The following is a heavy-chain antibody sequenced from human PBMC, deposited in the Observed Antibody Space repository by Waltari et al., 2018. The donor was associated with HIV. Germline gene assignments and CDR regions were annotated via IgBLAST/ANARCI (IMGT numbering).Heavy chain of an antibody. CDR3: ARSGYSYGYPYYYYGMDV. J-gene: IGHJ6*02. D-gene: IGHD5-18*01. Sequence: QVQLVQSGAEVKKPGASVKVSCKASGYTFTSYDINWVRQATGQGLEWMGWMNPNSGNTGYAQKFQGRVTMTRNTSISTAYMELSSLRSEDTAVYYCARSGYSYGYPYYYYGMDVWGQGTTVTVSS. CDR2: MNPNSGNT. V-gene: IGHV1-8*01. CDR1: GYTFTSYD.